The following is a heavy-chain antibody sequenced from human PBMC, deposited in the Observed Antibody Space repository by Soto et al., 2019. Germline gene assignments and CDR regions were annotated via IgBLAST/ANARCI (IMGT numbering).Heavy chain of an antibody. CDR1: GFTVSSNY. Sequence: GGSLRLSCAASGFTVSSNYMSWVRQAPGKGLEWVSVIYSGGSTYYADSVKGRFTISRDNSKNTLYLQMNSLRAEDTAVYYCASLPRDYDILTGYSEEYYFDYWGQGTLVTVSS. J-gene: IGHJ4*02. D-gene: IGHD3-9*01. V-gene: IGHV3-66*01. CDR3: ASLPRDYDILTGYSEEYYFDY. CDR2: IYSGGST.